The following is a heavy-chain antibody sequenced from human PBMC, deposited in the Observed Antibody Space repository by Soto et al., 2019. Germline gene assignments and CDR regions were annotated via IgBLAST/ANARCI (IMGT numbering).Heavy chain of an antibody. CDR2: TSSDGSIK. V-gene: IGHV3-30-3*01. Sequence: PGGSLRLSCAASGFTFSTFSMHWVRQAPGKGLEWVAITSSDGSIKHYADSVKDRFTISRDNSKDTMYLQMNSLRPEDTAVYSCARDAGYFDYWGQGTLVTVSS. CDR1: GFTFSTFS. J-gene: IGHJ4*02. CDR3: ARDAGYFDY.